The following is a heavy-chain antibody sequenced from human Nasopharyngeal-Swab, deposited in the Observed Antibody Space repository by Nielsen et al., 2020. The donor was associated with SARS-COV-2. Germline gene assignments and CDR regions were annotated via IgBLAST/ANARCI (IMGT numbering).Heavy chain of an antibody. CDR2: INHIGST. CDR3: ARGRYYGDYDY. V-gene: IGHV4-34*01. J-gene: IGHJ4*02. D-gene: IGHD4-17*01. CDR1: GGSFTTYS. Sequence: GSLRLSCAVHGGSFTTYSWIWIRQPPGKGLEWIGEINHIGSTNYNTYNPSLNSRVTISLATSKNQFSLTLTSVTAADTAIYFCARGRYYGDYDYWGQGALVTVSS.